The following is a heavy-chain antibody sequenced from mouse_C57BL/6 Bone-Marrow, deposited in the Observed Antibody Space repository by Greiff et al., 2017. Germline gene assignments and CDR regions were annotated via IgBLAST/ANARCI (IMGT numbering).Heavy chain of an antibody. CDR3: SPYYGSSLAWFAY. Sequence: QVQLQQPGAELVKPGASVKLSCKASGYTFTSYWMQWVKQRPGQGLEWIGEIDPSDSYTNYNEKFKGKATLPADTSSTAAYVQRSSLTSEDSAVFYCSPYYGSSLAWFAYGGQGTLVTVSA. CDR2: IDPSDSYT. D-gene: IGHD1-1*01. CDR1: GYTFTSYW. V-gene: IGHV1-50*01. J-gene: IGHJ3*01.